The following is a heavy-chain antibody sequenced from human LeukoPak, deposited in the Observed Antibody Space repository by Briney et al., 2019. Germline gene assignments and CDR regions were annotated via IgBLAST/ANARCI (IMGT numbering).Heavy chain of an antibody. CDR2: IYYSGST. Sequence: PSETLPLTCTVSGGSISSYYWSWIRQPPGKGLEWIGYIYYSGSTNYNSSLKSRVTISVDTSKNQFSLKLSSVTAADTAVYYCASNGSQQLVGTLWGKGTLVTVSS. CDR1: GGSISSYY. J-gene: IGHJ4*02. V-gene: IGHV4-59*08. D-gene: IGHD6-13*01. CDR3: ASNGSQQLVGTL.